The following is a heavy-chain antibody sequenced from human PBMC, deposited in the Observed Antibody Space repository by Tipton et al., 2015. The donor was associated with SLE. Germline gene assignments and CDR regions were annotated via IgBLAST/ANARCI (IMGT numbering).Heavy chain of an antibody. CDR3: GETVGATAALNV. V-gene: IGHV1-18*01. Sequence: QVQLVQSGAEVKKPGASVKVSCKASGYTFTSYGINWVRQAPGQGLEWMGWISAYNGNTNYAQKLQGRVTTTADTSTSTAYMELRGLRSDDTAEYYCGETVGATAALNVWGQWTLVTVS. CDR1: GYTFTSYG. J-gene: IGHJ3*01. CDR2: ISAYNGNT. D-gene: IGHD1-26*01.